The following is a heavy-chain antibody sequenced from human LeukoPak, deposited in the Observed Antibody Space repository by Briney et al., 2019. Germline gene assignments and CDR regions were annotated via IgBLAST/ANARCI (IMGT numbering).Heavy chain of an antibody. J-gene: IGHJ4*02. CDR3: AREYSSSWYRAYYFDY. Sequence: SETLSLTCTVSGGSISSYYWSWIRQPPGKGLEWIGYIYYSGSTNYNPSLKSRVTISVDTSKNQFSLKLSSVTAADTAVYYCAREYSSSWYRAYYFDYWGQGTLVTVSS. CDR1: GGSISSYY. D-gene: IGHD6-13*01. CDR2: IYYSGST. V-gene: IGHV4-59*01.